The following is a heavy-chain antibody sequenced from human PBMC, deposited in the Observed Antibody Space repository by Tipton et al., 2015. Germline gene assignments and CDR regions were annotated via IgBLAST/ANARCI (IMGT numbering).Heavy chain of an antibody. CDR1: GFTFTHYW. CDR3: ATVSYYFDY. J-gene: IGHJ4*02. Sequence: SLRLSCAASGFTFTHYWMTWVRQAPGKGLEWVANIKQDGTEKHYLGSVKGRFTISRDNAKKSLYLQMNSLRAEDTAVYYCATVSYYFDYWGQGTLVIVSS. CDR2: IKQDGTEK. V-gene: IGHV3-7*01.